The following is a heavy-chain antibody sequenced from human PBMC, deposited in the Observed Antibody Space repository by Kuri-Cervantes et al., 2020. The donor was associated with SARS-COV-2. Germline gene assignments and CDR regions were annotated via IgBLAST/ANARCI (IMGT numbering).Heavy chain of an antibody. CDR3: AREGERITMVRGVYDI. CDR2: IRSKAHNYET. J-gene: IGHJ3*02. D-gene: IGHD3-10*01. Sequence: GGSLRLSCAASGFTFSGSAMHWVRQASGKGLEWVGRIRSKAHNYETIYGVSVNGRFTFSRDDLKNTVYLQMNSLRAEDTAVYHCAREGERITMVRGVYDIWGQGTMVTVSS. CDR1: GFTFSGSA. V-gene: IGHV3-73*01.